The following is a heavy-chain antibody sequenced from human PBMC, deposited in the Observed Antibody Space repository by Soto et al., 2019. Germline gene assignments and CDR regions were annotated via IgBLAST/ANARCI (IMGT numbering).Heavy chain of an antibody. J-gene: IGHJ6*02. Sequence: GASVKVSCKASGYTFTSYDINWVRQATGQGLEWMGWMNPNSGNTGYAQKFQGRVTMTRNTSISTAYMELSSLRSEDTAVYYCAREYRSSWYNYYYYGMDVWGQGTTVTVYS. CDR1: GYTFTSYD. D-gene: IGHD6-13*01. CDR2: MNPNSGNT. CDR3: AREYRSSWYNYYYYGMDV. V-gene: IGHV1-8*01.